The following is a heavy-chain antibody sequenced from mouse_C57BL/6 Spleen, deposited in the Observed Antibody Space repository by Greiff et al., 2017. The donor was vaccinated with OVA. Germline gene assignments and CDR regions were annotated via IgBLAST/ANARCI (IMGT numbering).Heavy chain of an antibody. CDR2: IYPGDGDT. D-gene: IGHD4-1*01. Sequence: VQGVESGPELVKPGASVKISCKASGYAFSSSWMNWVKQRPGQGLEWIGRIYPGDGDTNYNGKFKGKATLTADKSSSTAYMQLSSLTSEDSAVYFCAINWDEGYFDYWGQGTTLTVSS. CDR3: AINWDEGYFDY. J-gene: IGHJ2*01. V-gene: IGHV1-82*01. CDR1: GYAFSSSW.